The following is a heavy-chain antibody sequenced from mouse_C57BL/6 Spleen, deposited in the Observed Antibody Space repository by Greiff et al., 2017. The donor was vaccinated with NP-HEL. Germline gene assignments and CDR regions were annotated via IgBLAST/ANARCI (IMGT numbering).Heavy chain of an antibody. CDR3: ARWGYFDV. CDR2: IYPGSGNT. J-gene: IGHJ1*03. Sequence: QVQLQQSGAELVRPGASVKLSCKASGYTFTDYYINWVKQRPGQGLEWIARIYPGSGNTYYNEKFKGKATLTAEKPSSTGYMQLSSLTSEDSAVYLCARWGYFDVWGTGTTVTASS. CDR1: GYTFTDYY. V-gene: IGHV1-76*01.